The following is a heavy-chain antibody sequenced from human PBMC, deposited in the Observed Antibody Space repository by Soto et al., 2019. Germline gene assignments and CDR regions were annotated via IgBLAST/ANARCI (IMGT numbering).Heavy chain of an antibody. V-gene: IGHV4-39*01. CDR2: IYYSGNT. J-gene: IGHJ3*02. CDR1: GGSIGGSTYY. CDR3: ARNMWGSYLTAFDI. D-gene: IGHD3-16*01. Sequence: PSETLSLTCTVSGGSIGGSTYYWGWIRQPPGKGLEWIGSIYYSGNTYYNPSLKSRVTTSVDTSKNQFSLKLSSVTAADTAIYYYARNMWGSYLTAFDILGQGTMVTVSS.